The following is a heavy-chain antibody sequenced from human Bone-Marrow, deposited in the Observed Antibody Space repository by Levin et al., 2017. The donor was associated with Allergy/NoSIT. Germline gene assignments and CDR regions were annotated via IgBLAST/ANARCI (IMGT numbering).Heavy chain of an antibody. Sequence: GGSLRLSCAASGFTFSNYWMSWVRQAPGQGLEWVANIKHDGSEKNYVDSVKGRFTISRDDAKNSLYLQMNSLRAEDTAMYYCAREGFLDYWGQGTLVTVSS. J-gene: IGHJ4*02. V-gene: IGHV3-7*01. CDR3: AREGFLDY. CDR1: GFTFSNYW. CDR2: IKHDGSEK.